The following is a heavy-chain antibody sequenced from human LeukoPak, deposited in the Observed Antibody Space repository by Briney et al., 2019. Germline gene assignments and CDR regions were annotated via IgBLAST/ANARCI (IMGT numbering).Heavy chain of an antibody. D-gene: IGHD3-22*01. CDR1: GGSFSGYY. CDR2: INHSGST. V-gene: IGHV4-34*01. CDR3: AREGQDYYDSSGYYNWFDP. J-gene: IGHJ5*02. Sequence: SETLSLTCAVYGGSFSGYYWSWIRQPPGKGLEWIGEINHSGSTNYNPSLKSRVTISVDTSKNQFSLKLSSMTAADTAVYYCAREGQDYYDSSGYYNWFDPWGQGTLVTVSS.